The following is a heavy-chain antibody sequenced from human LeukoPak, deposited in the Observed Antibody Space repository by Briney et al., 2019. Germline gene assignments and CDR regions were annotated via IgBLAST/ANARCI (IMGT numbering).Heavy chain of an antibody. V-gene: IGHV3-23*01. Sequence: PGGSLRLPCAASGFTFSSYAMSWVRQAPGKGLEWVSAISGSGGSTYYADSVKGRFTISRDNSKNTLYLQMNSLRAEDTAVYYCAKDQVPGAYYYDSSGYYDYWGQGTLVTVSS. D-gene: IGHD3-22*01. J-gene: IGHJ4*02. CDR1: GFTFSSYA. CDR3: AKDQVPGAYYYDSSGYYDY. CDR2: ISGSGGST.